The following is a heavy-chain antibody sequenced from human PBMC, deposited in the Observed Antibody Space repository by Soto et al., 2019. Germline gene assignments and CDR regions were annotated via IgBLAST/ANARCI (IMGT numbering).Heavy chain of an antibody. J-gene: IGHJ3*01. V-gene: IGHV3-15*01. D-gene: IGHD3-16*01. CDR2: IKSKRGGGTT. CDR3: TTDRPFTGGGVIAT. Sequence: EVQLVESGGGLVKPGGSLRLSCAASGLTFSNLWMTWVRQAPGKAPEWVGRIKSKRGGGTTDYAAPVNGRYTISRDDSKSTVYLQMNSLKIEDTAVYYCTTDRPFTGGGVIATWCQGTMVTVSS. CDR1: GLTFSNLW.